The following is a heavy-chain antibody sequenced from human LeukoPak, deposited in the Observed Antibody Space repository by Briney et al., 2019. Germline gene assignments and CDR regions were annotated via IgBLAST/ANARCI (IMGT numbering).Heavy chain of an antibody. V-gene: IGHV1-3*01. Sequence: ASVKVSCKASGYTFTSYAMHWVRQAPGQRLEWMGWINAGNGNTKYSQKFRGRVTITRDTSASTAYMEPSSLRSEDTAVYYCARDLGTVTRLTFPYWFDPWGQGTLVTVSS. CDR1: GYTFTSYA. J-gene: IGHJ5*02. D-gene: IGHD4-17*01. CDR3: ARDLGTVTRLTFPYWFDP. CDR2: INAGNGNT.